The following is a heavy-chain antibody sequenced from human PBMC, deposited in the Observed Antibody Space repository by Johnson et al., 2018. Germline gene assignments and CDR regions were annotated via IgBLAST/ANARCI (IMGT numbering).Heavy chain of an antibody. CDR3: AKDIGISSTAYCDY. D-gene: IGHD2/OR15-2a*01. CDR2: FYNSGST. V-gene: IGHV4-59*01. Sequence: QVQLQESGPGLVKPSETLSLTCIVSGDSISRYYWGWIRQPPGKELEWIGSFYNSGSTDYNPSLKSRVTISVDTSKNQFSLKLSFVTAADTALYYCAKDIGISSTAYCDYWGQGTLVTVSS. J-gene: IGHJ4*02. CDR1: GDSISRYY.